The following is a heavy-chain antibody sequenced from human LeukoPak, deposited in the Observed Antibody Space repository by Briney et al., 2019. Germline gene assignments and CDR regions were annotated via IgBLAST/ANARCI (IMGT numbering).Heavy chain of an antibody. CDR3: ARDYTGGWNDY. Sequence: GESLRLSCAADGFTFRKHWMSWVRQAMGKGLECVAKIKEDGSEKHYVDSVKGRFTISRDNTKNSLYLQMNSLRAEDTAVYYCARDYTGGWNDYWGQGTLVIVSS. V-gene: IGHV3-7*01. CDR2: IKEDGSEK. CDR1: GFTFRKHW. J-gene: IGHJ4*02. D-gene: IGHD7-27*01.